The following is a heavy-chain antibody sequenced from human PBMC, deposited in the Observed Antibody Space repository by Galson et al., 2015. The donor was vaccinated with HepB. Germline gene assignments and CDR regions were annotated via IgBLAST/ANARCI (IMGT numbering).Heavy chain of an antibody. J-gene: IGHJ6*02. CDR3: ARRSSSAAGGRGLDV. V-gene: IGHV5-51*01. CDR1: GYSLTSYW. D-gene: IGHD6-6*01. Sequence: QSGAEVKKPGDSLTISCSGSGYSLTSYWIAWVRKMPGKGLEWMGIIYPDDSDTSYSPSFQGQVTISADKSISTAYLQWSSLKASDTAMYYCARRSSSAAGGRGLDVWGQGTTVTVSS. CDR2: IYPDDSDT.